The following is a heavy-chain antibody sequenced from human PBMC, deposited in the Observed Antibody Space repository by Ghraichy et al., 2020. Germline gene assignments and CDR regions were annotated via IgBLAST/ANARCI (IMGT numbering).Heavy chain of an antibody. CDR1: GLSFSSYT. D-gene: IGHD6-19*01. Sequence: HSCVASGLSFSSYTMSWVRQVPGKGLEWVASKKEDGSDGYYVDSVKGRFAISRDNAKNSLFLQMNSLRVEDTAVYYCARGGWRYFDYWGQGTLVTVSS. J-gene: IGHJ4*02. V-gene: IGHV3-7*01. CDR3: ARGGWRYFDY. CDR2: KKEDGSDG.